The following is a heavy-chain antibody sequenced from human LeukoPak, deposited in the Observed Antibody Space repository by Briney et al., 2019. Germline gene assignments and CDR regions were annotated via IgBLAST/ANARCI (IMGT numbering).Heavy chain of an antibody. Sequence: PSQTLSLTCTVSGDSISSGDYYWSWIRQPAGKGLEWIGRISSSGSTNYNPSLKSRVTISVDTSKNQFSLKLSSVTAADTAVYYCASRLTYDAFDIWGQGTMVTVSS. D-gene: IGHD1-14*01. V-gene: IGHV4-61*02. CDR2: ISSSGST. CDR1: GDSISSGDYY. J-gene: IGHJ3*02. CDR3: ASRLTYDAFDI.